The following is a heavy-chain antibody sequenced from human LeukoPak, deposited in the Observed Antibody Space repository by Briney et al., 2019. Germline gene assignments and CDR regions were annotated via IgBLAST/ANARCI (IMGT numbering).Heavy chain of an antibody. Sequence: ASVKVPCKASGGTFSSYAISWVRQAPGQGLEWMGRIIPILGIANYAQKFQGRVTITADKSTSTAYMELSSLRSEDTAVYYCSTMIVVVGDAFDIWGQGTMVTVSS. J-gene: IGHJ3*02. CDR2: IIPILGIA. V-gene: IGHV1-69*04. D-gene: IGHD3-22*01. CDR1: GGTFSSYA. CDR3: STMIVVVGDAFDI.